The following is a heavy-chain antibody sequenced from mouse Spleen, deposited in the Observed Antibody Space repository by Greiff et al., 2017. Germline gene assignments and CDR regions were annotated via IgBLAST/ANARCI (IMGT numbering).Heavy chain of an antibody. CDR1: GFNIKDDY. CDR2: IDPENGDT. CDR3: TTRDYYRY. J-gene: IGHJ2*01. D-gene: IGHD2-14*01. Sequence: EVQLQESGAELVRPGASVKLSCTASGFNIKDDYMHWVKQRPEQGLEWIGWIDPENGDTEYASKFQGKATITADTSSNTAYLQLSSLTSEDTAVYYCTTRDYYRYWGQGTTLTVSS. V-gene: IGHV14-4*01.